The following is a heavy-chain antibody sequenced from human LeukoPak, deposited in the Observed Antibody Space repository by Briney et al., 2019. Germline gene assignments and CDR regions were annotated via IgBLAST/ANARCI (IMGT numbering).Heavy chain of an antibody. CDR3: VGGSPSTLDY. Sequence: PSETLSLTCTVSGGSISSSSYYWGWIRQPPGKGLEWIGSIYYSGSTYYNPSLKSRVTISVDTSKNQFSLKLSSVPAADTAVYYCVGGSPSTLDYWGQGTLVTVSS. CDR1: GGSISSSSYY. V-gene: IGHV4-39*01. CDR2: IYYSGST. D-gene: IGHD3-16*01. J-gene: IGHJ4*02.